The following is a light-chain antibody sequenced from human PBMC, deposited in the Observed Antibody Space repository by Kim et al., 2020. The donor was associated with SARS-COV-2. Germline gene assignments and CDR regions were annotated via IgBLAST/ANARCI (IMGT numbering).Light chain of an antibody. V-gene: IGKV4-1*01. CDR3: QQYFNTPYT. J-gene: IGKJ2*01. CDR1: QTLLYSSNNKNY. Sequence: DIVMTQSPDSLAVSLGERVTINCKSSQTLLYSSNNKNYLAWYQQKPRQPPKLLIYWASTRESGVPDRFSGSGSGTDFTLTVSSLQAEDVAVYYCQQYFNTPYTFGQGTKVEIK. CDR2: WAS.